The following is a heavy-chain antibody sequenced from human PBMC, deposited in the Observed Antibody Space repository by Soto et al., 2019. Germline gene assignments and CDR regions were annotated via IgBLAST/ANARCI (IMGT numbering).Heavy chain of an antibody. D-gene: IGHD1-26*01. Sequence: QVQLVQSGAEVREPGASVKVSCKASGYSFTSLDITWVRQTAGQGFGWMGWREPSTGRTGYAQKLQGRVNMTRDTSINTAYMELTTLTSDDTAFYYCAGGVSAGVDYWGQGTLVIVSS. CDR3: AGGVSAGVDY. CDR1: GYSFTSLD. J-gene: IGHJ4*02. V-gene: IGHV1-8*01. CDR2: REPSTGRT.